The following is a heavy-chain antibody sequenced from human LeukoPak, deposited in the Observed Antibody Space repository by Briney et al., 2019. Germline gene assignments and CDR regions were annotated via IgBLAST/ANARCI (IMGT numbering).Heavy chain of an antibody. V-gene: IGHV1-69*05. Sequence: GASVKVSCKASGGTFSSYAISWVRQAPGQGLEWMGRIIPIFGTANYAQKFQGRVTIATDESTSTAYMELSSLRSEDTAVYYCARWNCGGDCYFDYWGQGTLVSVSS. D-gene: IGHD2-21*02. CDR1: GGTFSSYA. CDR3: ARWNCGGDCYFDY. CDR2: IIPIFGTA. J-gene: IGHJ4*02.